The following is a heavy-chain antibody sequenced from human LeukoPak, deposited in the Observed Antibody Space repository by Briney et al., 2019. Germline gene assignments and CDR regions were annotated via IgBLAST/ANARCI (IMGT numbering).Heavy chain of an antibody. CDR1: GFTFSSYA. Sequence: GGSLRLSCAASGFTFSSYAMSWIRQAPGKGLEWVSYISSSGSTIYYADSVKGRFTISRDNAKNSLYLQMNSLRAEDTAVYYCARGWASSGFWFDPWGQGTLVTVSS. CDR2: ISSSGSTI. J-gene: IGHJ5*02. V-gene: IGHV3-11*01. D-gene: IGHD6-19*01. CDR3: ARGWASSGFWFDP.